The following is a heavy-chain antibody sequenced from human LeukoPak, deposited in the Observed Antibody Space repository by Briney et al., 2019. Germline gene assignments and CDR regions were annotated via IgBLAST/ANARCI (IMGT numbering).Heavy chain of an antibody. CDR3: ARDSDRIPAAAIGDY. CDR1: GYTFTSYG. J-gene: IGHJ4*02. D-gene: IGHD6-13*01. V-gene: IGHV1-18*04. Sequence: ASVKVSCKASGYTFTSYGISWVRQAPGQGLEWMGWISAYNGNTNYAQKLQGRVTMTTGTSTSTAYMELRSLRSDDTAVYYCARDSDRIPAAAIGDYWGQGTLVTVSS. CDR2: ISAYNGNT.